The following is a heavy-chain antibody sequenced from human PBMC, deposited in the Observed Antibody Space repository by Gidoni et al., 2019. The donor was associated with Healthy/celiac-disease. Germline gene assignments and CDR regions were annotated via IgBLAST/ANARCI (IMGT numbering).Heavy chain of an antibody. CDR2: ISGSGGST. J-gene: IGHJ3*02. CDR3: AKGIGYNWNGGGAFDI. CDR1: GFTFSSYA. D-gene: IGHD1-20*01. Sequence: EVQLLESGGGLVQPGGSLRLSCAASGFTFSSYAMSWVRQAPGKGLEWVSAISGSGGSTYYADSVKGRFTISRDNSKNTLYLQMNSLRAEDTAVYYCAKGIGYNWNGGGAFDIWGQGTMVTVSS. V-gene: IGHV3-23*01.